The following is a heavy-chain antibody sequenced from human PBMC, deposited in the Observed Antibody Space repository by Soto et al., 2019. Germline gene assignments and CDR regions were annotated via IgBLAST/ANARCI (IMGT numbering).Heavy chain of an antibody. Sequence: GGSLRLSCAGSGFTFSSYSMNWVRQAPGKGLEWVSSISSSSSYIYYADSVKGRFTISRDNAKNSLYLQMNSLRAEDTAVYYCARVLYYDSSGYSSPFDYWGQGTLVTVSS. CDR1: GFTFSSYS. CDR2: ISSSSSYI. V-gene: IGHV3-21*01. D-gene: IGHD3-22*01. CDR3: ARVLYYDSSGYSSPFDY. J-gene: IGHJ4*02.